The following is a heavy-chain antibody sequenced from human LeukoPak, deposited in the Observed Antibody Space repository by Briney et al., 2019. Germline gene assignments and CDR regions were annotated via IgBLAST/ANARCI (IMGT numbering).Heavy chain of an antibody. CDR3: ARDRMSWLQFWDY. J-gene: IGHJ4*02. CDR1: GGTFSSYA. D-gene: IGHD5-24*01. CDR2: IIPIFGTA. V-gene: IGHV1-69*05. Sequence: ASVKVSCKASGGTFSSYAISWVRQAPGQGLEWMGGIIPIFGTANYAQKFQGRVTMTTDTSTSTAYMELRSLRSDDTAVYYCARDRMSWLQFWDYWGQGTLVAVSS.